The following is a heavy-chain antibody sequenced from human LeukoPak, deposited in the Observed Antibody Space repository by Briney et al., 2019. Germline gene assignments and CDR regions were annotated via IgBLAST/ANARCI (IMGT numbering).Heavy chain of an antibody. Sequence: NPSETLSLTCAVYGGYFSGYYWGWIRQPPGKGLEWMGSIYYSGSTYYNPSLKSRVTISVDTSKNQFSLKLSSVTAADTAVYYCARDSGQLWRFTPWSHRSYFDYWGQGTLVTVSS. CDR2: IYYSGST. CDR3: ARDSGQLWRFTPWSHRSYFDY. J-gene: IGHJ4*02. V-gene: IGHV4-34*01. CDR1: GGYFSGYY. D-gene: IGHD5-18*01.